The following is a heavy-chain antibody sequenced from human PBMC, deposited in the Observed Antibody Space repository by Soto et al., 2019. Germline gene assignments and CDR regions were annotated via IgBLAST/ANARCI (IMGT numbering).Heavy chain of an antibody. CDR3: ARDVENDAKAIDX. V-gene: IGHV3-33*01. CDR2: ICNDGIRK. J-gene: IGHJ4*02. Sequence: PGGSLRLSCAASGFTFSKYGMHWVRQAPGKGLEWVSLICNDGIRKVYVDSVKGRFTISRDNSKNTLDLQMNNQRDEDTAVYYCARDVENDAKAIDXWGPVTMVNVSX. CDR1: GFTFSKYG.